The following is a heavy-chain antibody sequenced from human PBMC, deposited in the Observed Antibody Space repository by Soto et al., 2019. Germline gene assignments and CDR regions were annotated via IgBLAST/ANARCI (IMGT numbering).Heavy chain of an antibody. Sequence: PSETLSLTCTVFGASISSGDSYWSWIRQHPGKGVEYIGYIYYIGSTYYNPSLESRVTISVDTSKNQFSLKLSSVTAADTAVYYCAREIIGYCTSVECYKAFDIWGQGTEVTVSS. V-gene: IGHV4-31*03. CDR1: GASISSGDSY. J-gene: IGHJ3*02. CDR3: AREIIGYCTSVECYKAFDI. D-gene: IGHD2-8*01. CDR2: IYYIGST.